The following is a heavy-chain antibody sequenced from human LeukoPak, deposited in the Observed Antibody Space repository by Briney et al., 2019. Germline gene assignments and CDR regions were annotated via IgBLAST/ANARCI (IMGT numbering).Heavy chain of an antibody. D-gene: IGHD3-22*01. CDR1: GFTFSDYY. Sequence: GGSPRLSYAASGFTFSDYYMSWIRQAPGKGLEWVSYISSSSSTIYYADSVKGRFTISRDNAKNSLYLQMNSLRAEDTAVYYCARDLTDSSGYYGYWGQGTLVTVSS. CDR3: ARDLTDSSGYYGY. CDR2: ISSSSSTI. J-gene: IGHJ4*02. V-gene: IGHV3-11*01.